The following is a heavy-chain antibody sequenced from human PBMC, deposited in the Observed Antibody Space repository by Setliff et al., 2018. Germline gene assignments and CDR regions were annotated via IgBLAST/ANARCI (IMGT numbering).Heavy chain of an antibody. D-gene: IGHD3-22*01. J-gene: IGHJ4*02. CDR2: IYHSGST. V-gene: IGHV4-38-2*01. CDR3: ARQPEGGYYDSSGYYGVAPYYFDY. Sequence: SETLSLTCAVSGYSISSGYYWGWIRQPPGKGLEWIGSIYHSGSTYYNPSLKSRVTISVDTSKSQFSLKLSSVTAADTAVYYCARQPEGGYYDSSGYYGVAPYYFDYWGQGTLVTVPQ. CDR1: GYSISSGYY.